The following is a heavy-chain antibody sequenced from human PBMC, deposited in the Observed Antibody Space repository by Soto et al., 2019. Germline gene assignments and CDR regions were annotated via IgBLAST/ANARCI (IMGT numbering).Heavy chain of an antibody. CDR2: IISIFGTP. CDR1: GGTFNSYV. V-gene: IGHV1-69*12. J-gene: IGHJ4*02. Sequence: QVQLVQSGAEVKKPGSSVKVSCKASGGTFNSYVFNWVRQAPGPGLEWMGGIISIFGTPNYGQKFQGRVTITADEATSTGLMELNSLTSKEPAIYYCARDVGSAYAPGDYWGQGTLVTVSS. CDR3: ARDVGSAYAPGDY. D-gene: IGHD5-12*01.